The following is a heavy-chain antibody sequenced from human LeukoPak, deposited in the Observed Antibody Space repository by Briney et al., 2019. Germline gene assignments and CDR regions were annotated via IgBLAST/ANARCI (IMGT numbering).Heavy chain of an antibody. V-gene: IGHV3-23*01. D-gene: IGHD3-22*01. J-gene: IGHJ3*02. CDR3: AKARSITMIVVVNDAFDI. Sequence: GGSLRLSCVASGFSFRSYAMSWVRQAPGKGLEWVSFISGNGDSTYYADSVKGRFTISRDNSKNMLYLRMSSLRAEDTAVYYCAKARSITMIVVVNDAFDIWGQGTMVTVSS. CDR2: ISGNGDST. CDR1: GFSFRSYA.